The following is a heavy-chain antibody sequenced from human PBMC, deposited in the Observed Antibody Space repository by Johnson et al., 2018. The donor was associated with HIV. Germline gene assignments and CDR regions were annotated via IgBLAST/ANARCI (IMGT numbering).Heavy chain of an antibody. Sequence: QVQLVESGGGVVQPGRSLRLSCAASGFTFSSYDMHWVRQAPGKGLEWVAFIRYDGSNKYYADSVKGRFTISRDNSKNTLYLQMNSLRAEDTAVYYCARASVSSPRYSSSSDDAFDIWGQGTMVTVSS. CDR1: GFTFSSYD. CDR3: ARASVSSPRYSSSSDDAFDI. CDR2: IRYDGSNK. D-gene: IGHD6-6*01. V-gene: IGHV3-30*02. J-gene: IGHJ3*02.